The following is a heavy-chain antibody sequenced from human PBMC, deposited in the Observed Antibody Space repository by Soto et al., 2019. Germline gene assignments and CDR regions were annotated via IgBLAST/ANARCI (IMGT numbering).Heavy chain of an antibody. CDR2: IYYSGSS. V-gene: IGHV4-59*01. J-gene: IGHJ4*02. CDR1: GGSINSYY. Sequence: QVQLQESGPGLVKPSETLSLTCTVSGGSINSYYWSWIRQPPGKGLEWIGYIYYSGSSNYNPSLKSRVIILVDTSKNQFSLTLSSVTAADTAVYYCASQPPGYGYSYEYWGQGTLVTDSS. D-gene: IGHD5-18*01. CDR3: ASQPPGYGYSYEY.